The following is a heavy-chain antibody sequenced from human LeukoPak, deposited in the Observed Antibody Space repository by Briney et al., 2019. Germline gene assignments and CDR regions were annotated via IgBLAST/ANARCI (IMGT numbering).Heavy chain of an antibody. CDR1: GYTFTSYY. V-gene: IGHV1-46*01. CDR3: AGSDTTGYSPREWDYWYFDL. CDR2: INPSGGST. D-gene: IGHD3-9*01. Sequence: GASVKVSCKASGYTFTSYYMHWVRQAPGQGLEWMGIINPSGGSTSYAQKFQGRVTMTRDMSTSTVYMELSSLRSEDTAVYYCAGSDTTGYSPREWDYWYFDLWGRGTLVTVSS. J-gene: IGHJ2*01.